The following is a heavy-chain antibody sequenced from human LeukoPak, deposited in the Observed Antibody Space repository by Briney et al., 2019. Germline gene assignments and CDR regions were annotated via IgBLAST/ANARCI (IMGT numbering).Heavy chain of an antibody. V-gene: IGHV4-61*02. Sequence: SETLSLTCTVSSGSISTSNYYWSWIRQPAGKGLEWIGRIYTSGSTNYNPSLKSRVTMSVDTSKNQFSLKLSSVTAADTAVYYCAGGRYDSSGYYLTGDYWGQGTLVTVSS. CDR2: IYTSGST. CDR3: AGGRYDSSGYYLTGDY. D-gene: IGHD3-22*01. J-gene: IGHJ4*02. CDR1: SGSISTSNYY.